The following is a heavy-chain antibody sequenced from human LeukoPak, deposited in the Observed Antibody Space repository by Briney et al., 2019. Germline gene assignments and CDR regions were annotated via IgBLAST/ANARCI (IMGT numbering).Heavy chain of an antibody. V-gene: IGHV3-48*03. CDR3: ARGRRGIAARGAFDI. D-gene: IGHD6-6*01. CDR2: ISSSGSTI. CDR1: GFTFSSYE. J-gene: IGHJ3*02. Sequence: GGSLRLSCAASGFTFSSYEMNWVRQAPGKGLEWVSYISSSGSTIYYADSVKGRFTISRDNAKNSLYLQMNSLRAEDTAVYYCARGRRGIAARGAFDIWGQGTMVTVSS.